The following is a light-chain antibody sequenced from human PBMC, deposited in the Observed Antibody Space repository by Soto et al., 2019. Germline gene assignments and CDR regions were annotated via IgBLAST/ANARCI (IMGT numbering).Light chain of an antibody. CDR2: DAS. J-gene: IGKJ1*01. CDR1: QTIGSN. V-gene: IGKV3-15*01. Sequence: EIVMTQSPATLSVSPGERATLSCRASQTIGSNLAWYQQKPGQPPRLLIYDASTRATDIPPRFTGSGSGTEFTLTISSLQSEDFAVFYCQQYNSWPPTWTFGQGTKVDIK. CDR3: QQYNSWPPTWT.